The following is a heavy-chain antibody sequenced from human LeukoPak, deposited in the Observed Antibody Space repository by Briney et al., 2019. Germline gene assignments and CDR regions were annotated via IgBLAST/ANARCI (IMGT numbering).Heavy chain of an antibody. CDR2: ISYDGLTT. D-gene: IGHD6-19*01. Sequence: GSLRLSCAASGFTFSSYAMHWVRQAPGKGLEWVAVISYDGLTTHYADSVKGRFTISRDNSKKMLYLQMNSLRAEDTAVYYCAKDGSSGWANYYFDYWGQGSLVTVSS. CDR1: GFTFSSYA. V-gene: IGHV3-30*18. J-gene: IGHJ4*02. CDR3: AKDGSSGWANYYFDY.